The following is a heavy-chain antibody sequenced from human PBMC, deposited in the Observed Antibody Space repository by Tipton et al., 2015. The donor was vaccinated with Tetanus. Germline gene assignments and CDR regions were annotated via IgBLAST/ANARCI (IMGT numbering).Heavy chain of an antibody. Sequence: GLVKPSQTLSLTCSVSGGSISSGGYYWSWIRQHPGKGLEWLGYIYYTGNTYYNPSLKSRVTVSADPSQNQFSLKLSSVTAADTAVYYCARIHDFLSGHFDFWGQGTLVTVSS. CDR2: IYYTGNT. J-gene: IGHJ4*02. V-gene: IGHV4-31*03. CDR3: ARIHDFLSGHFDF. CDR1: GGSISSGGYY. D-gene: IGHD3-3*01.